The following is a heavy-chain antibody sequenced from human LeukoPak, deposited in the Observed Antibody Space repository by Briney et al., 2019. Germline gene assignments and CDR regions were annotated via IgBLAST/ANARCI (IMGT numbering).Heavy chain of an antibody. CDR2: INPNSGGT. CDR1: GHTLTGYF. V-gene: IGHV1-2*02. J-gene: IGHJ4*02. Sequence: ASVKVSCKASGHTLTGYFMHWVRQAPGQGLEWMGWINPNSGGTNYAQKFQGRVTMTRDTSISTAYVEVSGLRSDDTAVFYCAVVPAASPYFDYWGQGTLVTVSS. CDR3: AVVPAASPYFDY. D-gene: IGHD2-2*01.